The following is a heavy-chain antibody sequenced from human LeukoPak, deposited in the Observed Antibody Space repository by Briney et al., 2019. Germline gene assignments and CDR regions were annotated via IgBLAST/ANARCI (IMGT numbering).Heavy chain of an antibody. CDR3: ARSPTAAISNWFDP. CDR1: GFTFSSYA. CDR2: IGGSGGST. V-gene: IGHV3-23*01. D-gene: IGHD2-2*02. Sequence: GGSLRLSCAASGFTFSSYAMNWVRQAPGKGLEWVSAIGGSGGSTYYADSVKGRFTISRDNAKNSLYLQMNSLRAEDTAVYYCARSPTAAISNWFDPWGQGTLVTVSS. J-gene: IGHJ5*02.